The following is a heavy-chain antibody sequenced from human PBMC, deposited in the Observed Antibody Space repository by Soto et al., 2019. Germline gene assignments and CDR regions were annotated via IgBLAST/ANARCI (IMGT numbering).Heavy chain of an antibody. D-gene: IGHD2-8*01. CDR2: ISDSGSRT. V-gene: IGHV3-23*01. Sequence: EVQLLESGGGLVQPGGSQRLSCAASGFSFSRYDMSWVRQAPGKGLEWVSHISDSGSRTYYAESVKGRFTISRDNSNNMLYLQMSRLRVEDTAVYYCARDVGRTLLMGPLAPRDDNYFDPWGQGTLVTVSS. J-gene: IGHJ5*02. CDR3: ARDVGRTLLMGPLAPRDDNYFDP. CDR1: GFSFSRYD.